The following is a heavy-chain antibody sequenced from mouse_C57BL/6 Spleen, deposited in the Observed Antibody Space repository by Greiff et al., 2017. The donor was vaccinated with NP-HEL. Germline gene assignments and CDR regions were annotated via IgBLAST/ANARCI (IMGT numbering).Heavy chain of an antibody. CDR2: IYYSGTI. V-gene: IGHV3-5*01. CDR1: GISITTGNYR. Sequence: EVKLVESGPGLVKPSQTVFLTCTVTGISITTGNYRWSWIRQFPGNKLEWIGYIYYSGTITYNPSLTSRTTITRDTPKNQFFLEMNSLTAEDTATYYCARDSTGYDYDDDGYAMDYWGQGTSVTVSS. J-gene: IGHJ4*01. CDR3: ARDSTGYDYDDDGYAMDY. D-gene: IGHD2-4*01.